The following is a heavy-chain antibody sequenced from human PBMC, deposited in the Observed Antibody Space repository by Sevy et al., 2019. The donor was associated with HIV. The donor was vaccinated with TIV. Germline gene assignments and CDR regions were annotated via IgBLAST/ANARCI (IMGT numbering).Heavy chain of an antibody. D-gene: IGHD6-6*01. Sequence: SETLSLTCTVSGGSISSYYWSWIRQPPGKGLEWIGYIYYSGSTNYNPTLRSRVTISVDTSRNQFSLKLSSVTPADTAVYYCARGGFAYSSSASYYYYGMDVWGQGTTVTVSS. V-gene: IGHV4-59*01. CDR2: IYYSGST. J-gene: IGHJ6*02. CDR3: ARGGFAYSSSASYYYYGMDV. CDR1: GGSISSYY.